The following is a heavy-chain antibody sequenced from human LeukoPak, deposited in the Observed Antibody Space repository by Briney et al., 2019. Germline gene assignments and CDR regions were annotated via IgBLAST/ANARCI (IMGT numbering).Heavy chain of an antibody. V-gene: IGHV4-31*02. D-gene: IGHD3-10*01. CDR2: IYDGGST. CDR1: GGSVSSADDY. J-gene: IGHJ4*02. CDR3: ARGNSSITMVRGVPTKTYYFDY. Sequence: SQTLSLTCSVSGGSVSSADDYWSWVRQHPGKGLEWIGFIYDGGSTSYKASLKSRATISVDSSKNQFYLKLSGVTAADTAVYYCARGNSSITMVRGVPTKTYYFDYWGQGTLVTVSS.